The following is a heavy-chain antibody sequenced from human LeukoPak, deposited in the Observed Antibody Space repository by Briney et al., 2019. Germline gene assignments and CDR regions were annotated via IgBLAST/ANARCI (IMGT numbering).Heavy chain of an antibody. V-gene: IGHV4-38-2*02. J-gene: IGHJ4*02. CDR3: ARGKGLTAAGSV. D-gene: IGHD6-13*01. CDR1: GYSISSGYY. Sequence: SETLSLTCTVSGYSISSGYYWGWIRQPPGKGLEWIGGIYHSGSTYYNPSLKSRVTISVDTSKNQFSLKLSSVTAADTAVYYCARGKGLTAAGSVWGQGTLVTVSS. CDR2: IYHSGST.